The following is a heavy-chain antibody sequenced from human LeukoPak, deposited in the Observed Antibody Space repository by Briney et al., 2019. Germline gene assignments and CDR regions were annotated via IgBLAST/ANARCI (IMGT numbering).Heavy chain of an antibody. Sequence: SETLSLTCTVSGGSISSSSYYWGWIRQPPGKGLEWIGSIYYSGGTYYNPSLKSRVTISVDTSKNQFSLKLNSVTAADTAAYYCARHTTLSIAAPFDPWGQGTLVTVSS. CDR3: ARHTTLSIAAPFDP. D-gene: IGHD6-6*01. V-gene: IGHV4-39*01. CDR1: GGSISSSSYY. CDR2: IYYSGGT. J-gene: IGHJ5*02.